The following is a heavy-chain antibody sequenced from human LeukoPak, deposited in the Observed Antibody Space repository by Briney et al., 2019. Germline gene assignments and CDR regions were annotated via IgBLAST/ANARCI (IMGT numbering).Heavy chain of an antibody. J-gene: IGHJ5*02. V-gene: IGHV4-30-4*08. Sequence: SQTLSLTCTVSGGSISSGDYYWSWIRQPPGKGLEWIGYIYYSGSTYYNPSLKSRVTISVDTSKNQFSLKLSSVTAADTAVYYCASSRRVVPAALFWFDPWGQGTLVTVSS. D-gene: IGHD2-2*01. CDR2: IYYSGST. CDR1: GGSISSGDYY. CDR3: ASSRRVVPAALFWFDP.